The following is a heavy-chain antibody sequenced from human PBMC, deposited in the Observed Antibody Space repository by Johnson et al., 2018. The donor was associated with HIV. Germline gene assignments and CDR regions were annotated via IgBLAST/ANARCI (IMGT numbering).Heavy chain of an antibody. CDR1: GFTFSSYG. Sequence: QVQLVESGGGVVQPGGSLRLSCAASGFTFSSYGMHWVRQAPGKGLEWVAFIRYDGSNKYYADSVKGRFTISRDNSKNTLYLQMNSLRAEETAVYYCAKDRILSGYGPGAFDIWGQGTMVTVSS. CDR3: AKDRILSGYGPGAFDI. D-gene: IGHD5-12*01. CDR2: IRYDGSNK. V-gene: IGHV3-30*02. J-gene: IGHJ3*02.